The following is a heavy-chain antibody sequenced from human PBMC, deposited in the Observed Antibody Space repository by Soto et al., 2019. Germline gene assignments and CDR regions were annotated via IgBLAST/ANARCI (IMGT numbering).Heavy chain of an antibody. Sequence: SETLSLTCTVSGGSISSGDYYWSWIRQPPGKGLEWIGYIYYSGSTYYNPSLKSRVTISVDTSKNQSSLKLSSVTAADTAVYYCASHCSSTSCYYYGMDVWGQGTTVTVSS. J-gene: IGHJ6*02. D-gene: IGHD2-2*01. CDR2: IYYSGST. CDR3: ASHCSSTSCYYYGMDV. V-gene: IGHV4-30-4*01. CDR1: GGSISSGDYY.